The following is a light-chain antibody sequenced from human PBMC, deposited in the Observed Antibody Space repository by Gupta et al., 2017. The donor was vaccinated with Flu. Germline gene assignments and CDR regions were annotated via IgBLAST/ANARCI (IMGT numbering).Light chain of an antibody. V-gene: IGLV1-47*01. Sequence: QSVLTLPPPASWTPGQRLPVSSSGGRYNVGSTYVYWYQQLPGLAPKLLIYRNDQRPSGVPDRFSGSKSGTSASLAISGLRSEDEADYYCAAWDDSLSVLFGGGTRRTVL. CDR3: AAWDDSLSVL. J-gene: IGLJ2*01. CDR1: RYNVGSTY. CDR2: RND.